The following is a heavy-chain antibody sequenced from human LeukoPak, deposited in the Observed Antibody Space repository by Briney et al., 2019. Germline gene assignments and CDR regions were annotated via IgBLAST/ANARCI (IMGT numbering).Heavy chain of an antibody. V-gene: IGHV4-39*07. Sequence: SETLSLTCTVSGVSISSSNSYWGWIRQPPGKGLEWIGSIYYTGNTYYNASLKSRVTISVDTSKNQFSLKLSSVTAADTAVYYCARVGVDYSGNIIKYFFDYWGQGTLVTVSS. D-gene: IGHD4-23*01. CDR1: GVSISSSNSY. J-gene: IGHJ4*02. CDR2: IYYTGNT. CDR3: ARVGVDYSGNIIKYFFDY.